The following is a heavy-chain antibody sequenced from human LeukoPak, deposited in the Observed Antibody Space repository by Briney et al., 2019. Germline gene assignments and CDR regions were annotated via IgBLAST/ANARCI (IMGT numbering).Heavy chain of an antibody. CDR2: INPSDGST. J-gene: IGHJ4*02. CDR3: ARDGDYYDSSGYTDY. CDR1: GYTFSSYY. Sequence: ASVKVSCKASGYTFSSYYMHWVRQAPGQGLEWMGIINPSDGSTTYAQKFQGRVTMTRDTSTSTVYVELSSLRSEDTAVYYCARDGDYYDSSGYTDYWGQGTLVTVSS. V-gene: IGHV1-46*01. D-gene: IGHD3-22*01.